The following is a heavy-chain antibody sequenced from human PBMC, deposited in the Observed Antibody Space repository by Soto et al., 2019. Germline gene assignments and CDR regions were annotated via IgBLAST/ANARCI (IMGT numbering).Heavy chain of an antibody. D-gene: IGHD5-18*01. V-gene: IGHV5-51*01. J-gene: IGHJ4*02. Sequence: GESVKISCEGLGYSFSSYWIAWVRQMPGEGLEFMGIIYPRDSDAKYNPSFKGQVTISADESINTAYLQWSSLKASDTAMYYCARHTRDRYGSDFWGQGTVVTVSS. CDR1: GYSFSSYW. CDR2: IYPRDSDA. CDR3: ARHTRDRYGSDF.